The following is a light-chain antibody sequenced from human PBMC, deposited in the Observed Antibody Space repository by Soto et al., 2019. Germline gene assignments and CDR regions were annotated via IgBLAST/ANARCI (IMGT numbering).Light chain of an antibody. J-gene: IGKJ3*01. CDR3: QQYDDLPPT. CDR2: DAS. Sequence: DIQMTQSPSSLSASVGDRVTITCQASQHISTYLNWFQQKPGKAPELLIYDASNLVPGVPSRFSGSGSGTDFTFSISSLQHEDIATYYCQQYDDLPPTLCPGTKEDIK. CDR1: QHISTY. V-gene: IGKV1-33*01.